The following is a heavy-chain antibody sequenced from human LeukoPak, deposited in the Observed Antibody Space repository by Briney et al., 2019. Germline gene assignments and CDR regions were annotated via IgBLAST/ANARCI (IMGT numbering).Heavy chain of an antibody. J-gene: IGHJ5*02. CDR3: ARSSSWRFVWFDP. D-gene: IGHD6-13*01. V-gene: IGHV4-59*01. CDR1: GGSISSYY. Sequence: PSETLSLTCTVSGGSISSYYWSWIRQPPGKGLEWIGYIYYSGSTNYNPSLKSRATISVDRSNNQFSLKLTSVTAADTAVYYCARSSSWRFVWFDPWGQGTLITVSS. CDR2: IYYSGST.